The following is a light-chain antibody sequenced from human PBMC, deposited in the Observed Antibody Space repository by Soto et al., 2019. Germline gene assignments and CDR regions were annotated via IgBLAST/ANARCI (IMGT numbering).Light chain of an antibody. CDR1: QSVRNS. V-gene: IGKV3-11*01. J-gene: IGKJ5*01. CDR2: DAS. CDR3: QQRSQWPPMT. Sequence: EIVLTQSPATLSLSPGERATLSCRASQSVRNSLAWYQQQPGQAPRLLIYDASSRATGVPARFSGSVSVTDFSLTISSLEPEDVAVYYCQQRSQWPPMTFGQGTRLEIK.